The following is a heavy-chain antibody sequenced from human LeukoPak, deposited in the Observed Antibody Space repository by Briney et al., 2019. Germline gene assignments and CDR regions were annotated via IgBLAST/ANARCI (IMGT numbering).Heavy chain of an antibody. V-gene: IGHV4-39*07. CDR3: ARLATLSTIAARGRSWFDP. Sequence: SETLSLTCTVSGGSISSSSYYWGWIRQPPGKGLEWIGSIYYSGSTYYNPSLKSRLTISVDPSKKQFSLKLNSVTAADTAVYYCARLATLSTIAARGRSWFDPWGQGTLVTVSS. CDR2: IYYSGST. J-gene: IGHJ5*02. D-gene: IGHD6-6*01. CDR1: GGSISSSSYY.